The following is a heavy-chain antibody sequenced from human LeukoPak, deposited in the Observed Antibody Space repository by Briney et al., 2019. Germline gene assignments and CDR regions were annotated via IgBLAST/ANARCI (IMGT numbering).Heavy chain of an antibody. CDR3: ARAEVARTNRPPDY. V-gene: IGHV3-30-3*01. CDR2: ISYDGSNK. J-gene: IGHJ4*02. D-gene: IGHD1-1*01. Sequence: GGSLRLSCAASGFTFNIYTMHWVRQAPGKGLEWAAVISYDGSNKWYADSVKGRFTISRDDSKNTLYLQMNILRLEDTAVYYCARAEVARTNRPPDYWGQGTLVTVSS. CDR1: GFTFNIYT.